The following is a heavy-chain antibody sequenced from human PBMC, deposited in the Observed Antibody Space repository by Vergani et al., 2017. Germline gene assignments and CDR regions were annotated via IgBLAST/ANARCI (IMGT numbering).Heavy chain of an antibody. V-gene: IGHV3-33*01. Sequence: QVQLVESGGGVVQPGRSLRLSCAASGFTFNQYGMHWVRQAPGKGLEWVAVTWNDGNNKQYADSVKGRFTISRDNSKSTMYLQMNSLRDADTCVYYCARNLRLLYNRFDPWGQGTLVTVSS. J-gene: IGHJ5*02. D-gene: IGHD1-14*01. CDR2: TWNDGNNK. CDR3: ARNLRLLYNRFDP. CDR1: GFTFNQYG.